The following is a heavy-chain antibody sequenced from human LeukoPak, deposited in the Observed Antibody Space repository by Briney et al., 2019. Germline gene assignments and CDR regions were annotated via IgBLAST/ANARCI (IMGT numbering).Heavy chain of an antibody. D-gene: IGHD5-18*01. CDR1: GVSISSSY. CDR3: ARGRSYGFDFDS. V-gene: IGHV4-59*01. CDR2: IYYTGST. J-gene: IGHJ4*02. Sequence: PSETLSLTCTVSGVSISSSYWSWIRQPPGKGLEWIGYIYYTGSTTYNPSLQSRITMSVDTSKSQFSLKLNSVTAADTAVYYCARGRSYGFDFDSWGPGTLVIVSS.